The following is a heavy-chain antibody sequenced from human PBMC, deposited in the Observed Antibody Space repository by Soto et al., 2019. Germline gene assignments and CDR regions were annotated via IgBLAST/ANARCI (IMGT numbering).Heavy chain of an antibody. J-gene: IGHJ4*02. Sequence: GASVKVSCKASGYTFTSYGISWVRQAPGQGLEWMGWISAYNGNTNYAQKLQGRVTMTTDTSTSTAYMELRSLRSDDTAVYYCARGPYDILTGYYFDYWGQGTLVTVSS. CDR2: ISAYNGNT. D-gene: IGHD3-9*01. CDR1: GYTFTSYG. V-gene: IGHV1-18*01. CDR3: ARGPYDILTGYYFDY.